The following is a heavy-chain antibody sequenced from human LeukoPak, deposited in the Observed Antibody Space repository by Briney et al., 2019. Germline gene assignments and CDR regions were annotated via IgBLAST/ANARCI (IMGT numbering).Heavy chain of an antibody. CDR2: TYYRSKWYN. D-gene: IGHD6-13*01. CDR3: ARVLRSWPSGGFDY. CDR1: GDSVSSNSAA. V-gene: IGHV6-1*01. Sequence: SQTLSLTCAISGDSVSSNSAAWNWIRQSPSRGLEWLGRTYYRSKWYNDYAVSVKSRITINPDTSKNQFSLQLNSVAPEDTAVYYCARVLRSWPSGGFDYWGQGTLVTVSS. J-gene: IGHJ4*02.